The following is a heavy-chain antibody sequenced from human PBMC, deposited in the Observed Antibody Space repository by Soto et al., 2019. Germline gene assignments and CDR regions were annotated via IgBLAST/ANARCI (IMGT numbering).Heavy chain of an antibody. J-gene: IGHJ4*02. CDR2: ISGSPSST. Sequence: PGGSLRLSCAASGFTFSTYAMSWVRQAPGKGLEWVSAISGSPSSTYYADSVKGRLTISRDNSKKTLFLQMNSLRAEDTAIYYCARVRGYYDSSGFDYWGRGALVTVSS. CDR3: ARVRGYYDSSGFDY. D-gene: IGHD3-22*01. V-gene: IGHV3-23*01. CDR1: GFTFSTYA.